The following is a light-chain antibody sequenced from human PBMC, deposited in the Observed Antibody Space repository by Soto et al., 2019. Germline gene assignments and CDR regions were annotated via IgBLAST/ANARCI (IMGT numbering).Light chain of an antibody. CDR1: SSDVGGYNY. CDR2: EVS. J-gene: IGLJ2*01. Sequence: QSALTQPASVSGSPGQSITISCTGTSSDVGGYNYVSWYQQHPGKAPKLMIYEVSNRPSGVSNRFSGSKSGNTSSLTISGLQAEYEADYYCSSYTSGSASVVFGGGTQLTVL. V-gene: IGLV2-14*01. CDR3: SSYTSGSASVV.